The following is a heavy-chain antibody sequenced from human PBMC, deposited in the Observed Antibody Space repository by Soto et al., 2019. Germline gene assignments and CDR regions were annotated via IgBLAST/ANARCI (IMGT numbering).Heavy chain of an antibody. Sequence: QVQLQESGPGLVKPSETLSLTCTVSGASISGYYWSWIRQSPGRGLEWLGYIYYPGSTNYNPSLKSRVTISIDTSQNQFSLKLSSVTAADTAVYYCARYFCTSTSCYFFEYWGQGTLVTVSS. CDR2: IYYPGST. CDR3: ARYFCTSTSCYFFEY. V-gene: IGHV4-59*01. D-gene: IGHD2-2*01. CDR1: GASISGYY. J-gene: IGHJ4*02.